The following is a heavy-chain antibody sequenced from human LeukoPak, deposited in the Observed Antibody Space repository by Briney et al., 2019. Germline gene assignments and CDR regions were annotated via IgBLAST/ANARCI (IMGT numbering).Heavy chain of an antibody. Sequence: ASVKVSCKASGYTCTTYAMHWVRQAPGQSLEWMGWINAGNGNTKYSQKFQGRVTITRDTSASTAYMELSSLRSEDTAVYYCATRLDILTGYYGDFDYWGQGTLVTVSS. J-gene: IGHJ4*02. CDR2: INAGNGNT. CDR1: GYTCTTYA. V-gene: IGHV1-3*01. D-gene: IGHD3-9*01. CDR3: ATRLDILTGYYGDFDY.